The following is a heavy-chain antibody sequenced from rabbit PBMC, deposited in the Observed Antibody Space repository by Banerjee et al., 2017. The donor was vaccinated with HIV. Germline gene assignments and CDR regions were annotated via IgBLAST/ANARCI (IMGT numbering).Heavy chain of an antibody. CDR3: ARWDTYGGPGLNL. D-gene: IGHD3-1*01. CDR2: INTISGDT. V-gene: IGHV1S45*01. Sequence: QEQLEESGGDLVKPEGSLTLTCTASGFSFNNRYVMCWVRQAPGKGLEWIACINTISGDTVYATWAKGRFTISRTSSTTVTLQMTSLTAADTATYFCARWDTYGGPGLNLWGPGTLVTVS. J-gene: IGHJ4*01. CDR1: GFSFNNRYV.